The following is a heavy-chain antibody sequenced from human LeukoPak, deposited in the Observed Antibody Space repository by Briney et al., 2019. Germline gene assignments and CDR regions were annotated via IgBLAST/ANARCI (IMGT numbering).Heavy chain of an antibody. CDR1: GFTFSSYG. V-gene: IGHV3-23*01. Sequence: GGSLRLSCAASGFTFSSYGMSWVRQAPGKGLEWVSAISGSGGSTYYADSVKGRFTVSRDNSKNTLYLQMNSLRAEDTAVYYCAKDRGISVSAEGYWGQGTLVTVSS. CDR3: AKDRGISVSAEGY. CDR2: ISGSGGST. D-gene: IGHD6-19*01. J-gene: IGHJ4*02.